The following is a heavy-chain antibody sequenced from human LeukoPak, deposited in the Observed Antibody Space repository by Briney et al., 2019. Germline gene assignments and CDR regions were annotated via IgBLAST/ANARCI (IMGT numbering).Heavy chain of an antibody. D-gene: IGHD5-12*01. Sequence: ASVKVSCKASGLTFTGVNFIHWVRQAPGQGPEWMGWINTNNGVTDYARKFQGRVTMTRDTSISTVYMVLSRLTSDDMAMYYCTKDRLSKWFDLWGQGTLVTVSS. V-gene: IGHV1-2*02. CDR2: INTNNGVT. CDR1: GLTFTGVNF. J-gene: IGHJ5*02. CDR3: TKDRLSKWFDL.